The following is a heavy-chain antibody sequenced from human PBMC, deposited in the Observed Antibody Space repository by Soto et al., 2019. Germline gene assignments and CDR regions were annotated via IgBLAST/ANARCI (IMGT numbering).Heavy chain of an antibody. CDR2: ISGSGGST. J-gene: IGHJ6*02. V-gene: IGHV3-23*01. CDR1: GLTFSSYA. CDR3: AKVLGEYCSSTSCYYYYGMDV. D-gene: IGHD2-2*01. Sequence: SLRLSCAASGLTFSSYAMSWVRQAPGKGLEWVSAISGSGGSTYYADSVKGRFTISRDNSKNTLYLQMNSLRAEDTAVYYCAKVLGEYCSSTSCYYYYGMDVWGQGTTVTVSS.